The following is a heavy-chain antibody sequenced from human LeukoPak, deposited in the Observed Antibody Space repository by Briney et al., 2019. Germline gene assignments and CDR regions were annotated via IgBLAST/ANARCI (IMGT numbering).Heavy chain of an antibody. CDR3: AREVTNDIFTAVEFGY. CDR1: VYMFTSYY. D-gene: IGHD3-9*01. V-gene: IGHV1-2*02. Sequence: ASVKVSCKGSVYMFTSYYVHWVRRAPGQGLEWMGWMNPNSGGTNYAQKFRGRVTMTTDTSINTAYMELSRLRSDDTAFYYCAREVTNDIFTAVEFGYWGQGTLVTVSS. J-gene: IGHJ4*02. CDR2: MNPNSGGT.